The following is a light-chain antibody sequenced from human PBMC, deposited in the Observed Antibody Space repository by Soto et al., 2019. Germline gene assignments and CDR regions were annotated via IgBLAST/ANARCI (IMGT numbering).Light chain of an antibody. J-gene: IGLJ1*01. CDR2: EVS. CDR3: SSYTSSSTLYV. Sequence: QSALTQPASVSGSPGQSITISCTGTSSDVGGYNYVSWYQQHPGKAPKLIIYEVSNRPSAVSNRFSGSKSGNTASLTISGLQAEDEADYYCSSYTSSSTLYVFGTGTKATVL. V-gene: IGLV2-14*01. CDR1: SSDVGGYNY.